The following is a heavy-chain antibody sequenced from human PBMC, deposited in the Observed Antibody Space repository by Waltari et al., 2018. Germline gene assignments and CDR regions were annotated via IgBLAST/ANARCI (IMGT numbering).Heavy chain of an antibody. CDR2: IYQSGSS. Sequence: QVQLQESGPGLAKSSETLSLTCDVSGYSMRSGYYWGWIRQPPRKGLEWIASIYQSGSSYYNPSLRSRVTIAGDTSRNQFSLEMTSVTATDTATYYCVAAKEYYYDGSGDDAFETWGQGTLVTVSS. D-gene: IGHD3-22*01. V-gene: IGHV4-38-2*01. CDR3: VAAKEYYYDGSGDDAFET. CDR1: GYSMRSGYY. J-gene: IGHJ3*02.